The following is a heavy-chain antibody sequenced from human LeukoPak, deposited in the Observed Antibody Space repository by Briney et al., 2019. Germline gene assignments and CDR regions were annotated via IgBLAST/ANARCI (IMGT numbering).Heavy chain of an antibody. D-gene: IGHD4/OR15-4a*01. Sequence: GGSLRLSCAASGFTFSDYYMSWIRQAPGKGLEWVSYISSSGSTIYYADSVKGRFTISRDNAKNSLYLQMNSLRAEDTAVYYCARDFSLIRERDYRFDPWGQGTLVTVSS. CDR2: ISSSGSTI. CDR3: ARDFSLIRERDYRFDP. J-gene: IGHJ5*02. V-gene: IGHV3-11*01. CDR1: GFTFSDYY.